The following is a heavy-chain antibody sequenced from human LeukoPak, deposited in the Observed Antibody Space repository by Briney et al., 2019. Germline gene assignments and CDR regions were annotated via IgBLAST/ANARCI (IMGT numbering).Heavy chain of an antibody. D-gene: IGHD3-10*01. CDR3: VRVEDHGSRNDGNWFDP. V-gene: IGHV1-8*01. CDR1: GYTFTSYT. J-gene: IGHJ5*02. CDR2: MNPNNGDS. Sequence: GASVKVSCKASGYTFTSYTIDWVRQAPGQGLEWMGWMNPNNGDSGSTQKFQGRVTMTRDTSISTAYMELSSLTSEDAAVYYCVRVEDHGSRNDGNWFDPWGQGTLVTVSS.